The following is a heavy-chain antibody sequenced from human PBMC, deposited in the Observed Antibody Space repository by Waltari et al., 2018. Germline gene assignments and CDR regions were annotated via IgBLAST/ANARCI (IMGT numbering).Heavy chain of an antibody. CDR3: ASNQQLVPGPRTYYYYMDV. D-gene: IGHD6-13*01. V-gene: IGHV4-34*01. Sequence: QVQLQQWGAGLLKPSETLSLTCAVYGGSFSGYYWSWIRQPPGKGLEWIGEITHSGRTNDNPAVKSRVTIAVDTSKKQFDRRQSSGNAADTAGYYCASNQQLVPGPRTYYYYMDVWGKGTTVTVSS. J-gene: IGHJ6*03. CDR2: ITHSGRT. CDR1: GGSFSGYY.